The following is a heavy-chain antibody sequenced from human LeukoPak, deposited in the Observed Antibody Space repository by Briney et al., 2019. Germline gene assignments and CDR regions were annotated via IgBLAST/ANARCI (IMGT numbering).Heavy chain of an antibody. J-gene: IGHJ4*02. CDR3: AREQTRGYSGYGMALDY. Sequence: GASVKVSCKASGYTFTSYAMHWVRQAPGQRLEWMGWINAGNGNTKYSQKFQGRVTITRDTSASTAYMELSSLRSEDTAVYYCAREQTRGYSGYGMALDYWGQGTLVTVSS. V-gene: IGHV1-3*01. D-gene: IGHD5-12*01. CDR1: GYTFTSYA. CDR2: INAGNGNT.